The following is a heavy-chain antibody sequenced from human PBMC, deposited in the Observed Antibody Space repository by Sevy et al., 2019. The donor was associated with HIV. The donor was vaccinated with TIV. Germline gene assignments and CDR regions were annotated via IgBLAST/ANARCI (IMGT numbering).Heavy chain of an antibody. Sequence: GGSLRLSCAASGFPFHDHAMHWVRQSPGKGLEWVSGISWNSGSIGYADSVKGRFTISRDNAKNSLYLQMTSLRAEDTAVYYCARDHVKDGDLGDYYYFAMDVWGQGTTVTVSS. V-gene: IGHV3-9*01. CDR1: GFPFHDHA. CDR2: ISWNSGSI. D-gene: IGHD4-17*01. J-gene: IGHJ6*02. CDR3: ARDHVKDGDLGDYYYFAMDV.